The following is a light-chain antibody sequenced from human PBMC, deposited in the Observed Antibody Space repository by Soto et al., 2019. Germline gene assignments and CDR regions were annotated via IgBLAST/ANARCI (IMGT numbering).Light chain of an antibody. J-gene: IGKJ4*01. CDR1: QSVYNT. CDR3: QQYSKWPLT. CDR2: GAS. V-gene: IGKV3-15*01. Sequence: EIVMTQSPTTLSVSPGERATLSCRASQSVYNTLAWYQQKPGQAPRLLIYGASTRATGIPARFSGSGSGTDSTLTISSLQSEDFATYYWQQYSKWPLTFGEGTKVEIK.